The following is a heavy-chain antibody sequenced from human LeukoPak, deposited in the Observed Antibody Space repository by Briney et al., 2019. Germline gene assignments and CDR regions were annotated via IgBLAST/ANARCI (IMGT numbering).Heavy chain of an antibody. CDR1: GGSISSYY. CDR3: ARVVKDYGGNSGWFDP. Sequence: SETLSLTCTVSGGSISSYYWSWIRQPPGKGLEWIGYIYYSGSTNYNPSLKSRVTISVDTSKNQFSLKLCSVTAADTAVYYCARVVKDYGGNSGWFDPWGQGTLVTVSS. J-gene: IGHJ5*02. CDR2: IYYSGST. V-gene: IGHV4-59*01. D-gene: IGHD4-23*01.